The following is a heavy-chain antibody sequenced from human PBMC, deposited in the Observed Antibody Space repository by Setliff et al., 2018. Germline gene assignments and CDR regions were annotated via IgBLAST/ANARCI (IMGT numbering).Heavy chain of an antibody. CDR2: ISPYNSNT. CDR1: GYSFATYG. CDR3: ARDLSTTVMTRSWYYFDY. V-gene: IGHV1-18*01. J-gene: IGHJ4*02. D-gene: IGHD4-17*01. Sequence: ASVKVSCQASGYSFATYGISWVRQPPGQGLEWMGWISPYNSNTNYAQNFQGRVTMTTDTSTSTAYMELRSLRSDDTAMYYCARDLSTTVMTRSWYYFDYWGQGTLVTVSS.